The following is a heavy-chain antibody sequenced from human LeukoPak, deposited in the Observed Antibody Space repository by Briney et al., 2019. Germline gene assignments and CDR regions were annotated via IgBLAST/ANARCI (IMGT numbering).Heavy chain of an antibody. D-gene: IGHD6-13*01. V-gene: IGHV3-7*01. CDR2: IKQDGSEK. J-gene: IGHJ6*03. CDR3: ARDGDGVAAAGMNYYYYMDV. CDR1: GFTFSSYW. Sequence: GGSLRLSCAASGFTFSSYWMSWVRQAPGKGLEWEANIKQDGSEKYYVDSVKGRFTISRDNAKNSLYLQMNSLRAEDTAVYYCARDGDGVAAAGMNYYYYMDVWGKGTTVTVSS.